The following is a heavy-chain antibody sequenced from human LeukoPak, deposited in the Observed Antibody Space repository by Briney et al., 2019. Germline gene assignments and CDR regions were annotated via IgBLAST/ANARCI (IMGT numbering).Heavy chain of an antibody. CDR2: LYWDDDK. CDR1: WFSLSTTRVG. CDR3: AHTSCSGGSCYPLGAFDI. Sequence: SGPTLANPTQTLTLTCTFPWFSLSTTRVGVGWIRQPPAKALEWLALLYWDDDKRYSPSLKSRLTITKDTSKNQVVLTMTNMGPVDTATYYCAHTSCSGGSCYPLGAFDIWGQGTMVTVSS. D-gene: IGHD2-15*01. J-gene: IGHJ3*02. V-gene: IGHV2-5*02.